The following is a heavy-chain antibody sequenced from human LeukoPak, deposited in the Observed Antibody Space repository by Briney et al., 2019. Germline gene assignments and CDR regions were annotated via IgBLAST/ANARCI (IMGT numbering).Heavy chain of an antibody. V-gene: IGHV1-8*03. Sequence: ASVKVSCKASGYTFTSYDINWVRQATGQGLEWMGWMNPNSGNTGYAQKFQGRVTITRNTSISTAYMELSSLRSEDTAVYYCAGGMIRFLEWLPYMDVWGKGTTVTVSS. D-gene: IGHD3-3*01. J-gene: IGHJ6*03. CDR1: GYTFTSYD. CDR2: MNPNSGNT. CDR3: AGGMIRFLEWLPYMDV.